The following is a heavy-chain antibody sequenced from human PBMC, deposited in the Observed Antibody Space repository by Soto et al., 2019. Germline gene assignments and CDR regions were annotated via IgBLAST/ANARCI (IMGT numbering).Heavy chain of an antibody. V-gene: IGHV1-46*01. D-gene: IGHD3-22*01. J-gene: IGHJ6*02. CDR2: INPSGGST. CDR1: GYTFTSYY. CDR3: ARDFDDSSGYLYYYYYGMDV. Sequence: GASVKVSCKASGYTFTSYYMHWVRQAPGQGLEWMGIINPSGGSTSYAQKFQGRVTMTRDTSTSTVYMELSSLRSEDTAVYYCARDFDDSSGYLYYYYYGMDVWGQGTTVTVSS.